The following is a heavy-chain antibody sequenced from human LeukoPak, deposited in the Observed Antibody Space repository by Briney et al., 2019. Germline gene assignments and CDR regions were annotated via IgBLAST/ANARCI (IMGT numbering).Heavy chain of an antibody. CDR1: GYTFTGYY. CDR2: INPNSGGT. J-gene: IGHJ4*02. CDR3: ARESYGDYAAYNFDY. D-gene: IGHD4-17*01. Sequence: GASVKVSCKASGYTFTGYYMHWVRQAPGQGLEWMGRINPNSGGTNYAQKFQGRVAMTRDTSISTAYMELSRLRSDDTAVYYCARESYGDYAAYNFDYWGQGTLVTVSS. V-gene: IGHV1-2*06.